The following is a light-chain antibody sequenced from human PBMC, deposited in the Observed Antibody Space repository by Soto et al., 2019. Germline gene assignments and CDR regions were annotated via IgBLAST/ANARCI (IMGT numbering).Light chain of an antibody. CDR1: QSVGGN. V-gene: IGKV3-20*01. J-gene: IGKJ5*01. CDR2: GAS. Sequence: TVLTQSPVTLSLSPGERATLSCRASQSVGGNVAWYQQKPGQAPKLLISGASSRAPGIPDRFSGSGSGADFTLSISRLEPEDVALYYCQHYAAAPITFGQGTRLDI. CDR3: QHYAAAPIT.